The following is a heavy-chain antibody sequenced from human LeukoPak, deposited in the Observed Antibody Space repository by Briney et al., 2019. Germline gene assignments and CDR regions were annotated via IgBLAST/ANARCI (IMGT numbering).Heavy chain of an antibody. CDR2: IYSGASPST. J-gene: IGHJ2*01. CDR1: GFIVSDNY. V-gene: IGHV3-53*01. Sequence: GGSLRLSCAASGFIVSDNYMNWVRQAPGKGLEWVSVIYSGASPSTFYADSVKGRFTISRDNSKNTLYLEMNSLRAEDTAVYYCARVVEPSEGWYFDLWGRGTLVTVSS. CDR3: ARVVEPSEGWYFDL. D-gene: IGHD1-1*01.